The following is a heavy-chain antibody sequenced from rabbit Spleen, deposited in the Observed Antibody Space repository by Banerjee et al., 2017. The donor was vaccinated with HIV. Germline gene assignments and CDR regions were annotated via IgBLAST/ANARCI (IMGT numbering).Heavy chain of an antibody. CDR3: VRDTWHFNF. CDR2: IYAGSSGTT. J-gene: IGHJ4*01. Sequence: QQLVESGGGLVKPGASLTLTCKASGFDFSRGYDMCWVRQAPGKGLEWIACIYAGSSGTTYYASWAKGRFTISKTSSTTVTLQLNSLTIADTATYFCVRDTWHFNFWGPGTLVTVS. CDR1: GFDFSRGYD. V-gene: IGHV1S40*01. D-gene: IGHD3-1*01.